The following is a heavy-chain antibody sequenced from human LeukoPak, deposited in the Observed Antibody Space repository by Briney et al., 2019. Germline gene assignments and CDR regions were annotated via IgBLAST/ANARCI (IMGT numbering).Heavy chain of an antibody. CDR3: ARVGRGGFFDY. CDR1: GGSISSYY. CDR2: IYYSGST. Sequence: SETLSLTCTVSGGSISSYYRSWIRQPPGKGLEWIGYIYYSGSTNYNPSLKSRVTISVDTSKNQFSLKLSSVTAADTAVYYCARVGRGGFFDYWGQGTLVTVSS. D-gene: IGHD3-10*01. V-gene: IGHV4-59*01. J-gene: IGHJ4*02.